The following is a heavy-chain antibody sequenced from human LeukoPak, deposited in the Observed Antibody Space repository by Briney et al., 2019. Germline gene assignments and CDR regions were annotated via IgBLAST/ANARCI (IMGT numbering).Heavy chain of an antibody. V-gene: IGHV4-59*08. CDR3: ARHRGGTYPGLFGY. CDR2: ICNSGNT. CDR1: GGSITTYY. Sequence: SETLSLTCTVSGGSITTYYWSWIRQPPGKGLEWIGYICNSGNTNYNPSLKSRVTVSVDTSKNQFSLKLSSVTAADTAVYYCARHRGGTYPGLFGYWGQGSLVTVSS. J-gene: IGHJ4*02. D-gene: IGHD2-15*01.